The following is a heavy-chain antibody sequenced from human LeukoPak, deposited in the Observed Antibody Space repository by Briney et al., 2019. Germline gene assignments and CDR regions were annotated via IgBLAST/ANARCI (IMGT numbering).Heavy chain of an antibody. D-gene: IGHD1-1*01. CDR1: GFTFSSYA. CDR3: ARARISWYDVGY. J-gene: IGHJ4*02. V-gene: IGHV3-30-3*01. CDR2: ISYDGSNK. Sequence: GRSLRLSCAASGFTFSSYAMHWVRRAPGKGLEWVAVISYDGSNKYYADSVKGRFTISRDNSKNTLYLQMNSLRAEDTAVYYCARARISWYDVGYWGQGTLVTVSS.